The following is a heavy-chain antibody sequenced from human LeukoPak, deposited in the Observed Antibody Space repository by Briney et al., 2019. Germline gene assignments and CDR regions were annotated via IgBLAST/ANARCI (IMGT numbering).Heavy chain of an antibody. CDR3: AREFWSGYYYFDY. D-gene: IGHD3-3*01. Sequence: GGSLRLSCAASRFTFSSYWMSWVRQAPGKGLEWVANIKQDGSEKYYVDSVKGRFTISRDNAKSSLYLQMISLRAEDTAVYYCAREFWSGYYYFDYWGQGTLVTVSS. CDR2: IKQDGSEK. CDR1: RFTFSSYW. J-gene: IGHJ4*02. V-gene: IGHV3-7*01.